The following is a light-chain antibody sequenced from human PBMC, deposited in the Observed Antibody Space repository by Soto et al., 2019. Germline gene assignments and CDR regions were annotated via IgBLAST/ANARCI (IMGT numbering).Light chain of an antibody. CDR2: GAS. CDR1: QSVSSD. CDR3: QHYKNWPRT. J-gene: IGKJ2*01. Sequence: EIVMTQSPTALSLSPGARATLSCRASQSVSSDLAWYQHKPGQAPRLLIYGASTRATGIPARFSGSGSGTEFTLTISSLQSEDFAVYYCQHYKNWPRTFGQGTKLEIK. V-gene: IGKV3-15*01.